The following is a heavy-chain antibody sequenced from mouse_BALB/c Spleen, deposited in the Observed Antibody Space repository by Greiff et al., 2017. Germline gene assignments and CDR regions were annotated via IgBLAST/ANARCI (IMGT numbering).Heavy chain of an antibody. CDR2: IDPYYGGT. Sequence: VKQSNGKSLEWIGNIDPYYGGTSYNQKFKGKATLTVDKSSSTAYMQLKSLTSEDSAVYYCARWGNYWYFDVWGAGTTVTVSS. CDR3: ARWGNYWYFDV. V-gene: IGHV1S135*01. J-gene: IGHJ1*01. D-gene: IGHD2-1*01.